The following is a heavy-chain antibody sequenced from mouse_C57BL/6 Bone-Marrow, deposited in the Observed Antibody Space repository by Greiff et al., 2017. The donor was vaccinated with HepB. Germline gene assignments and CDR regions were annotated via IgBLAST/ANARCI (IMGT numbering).Heavy chain of an antibody. Sequence: QVQLQQSGPGLVQPSQSLSITCTVSGFSLTSYGVHWVRQSPGKGLEWLGVIWSGGSTDYNAAFISRLSISKDNSKSQVFFKMNSLQADDTAIYYCARNEDTADWYFDVWGTGTTVTVSS. J-gene: IGHJ1*03. CDR3: ARNEDTADWYFDV. V-gene: IGHV2-2*01. CDR1: GFSLTSYG. CDR2: IWSGGST.